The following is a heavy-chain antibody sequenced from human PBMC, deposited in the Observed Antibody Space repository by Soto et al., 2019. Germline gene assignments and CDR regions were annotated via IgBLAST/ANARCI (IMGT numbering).Heavy chain of an antibody. J-gene: IGHJ4*02. CDR1: GFTFSNYA. CDR3: SNWREGSADYFDS. V-gene: IGHV3-23*01. Sequence: GSLRLSCAASGFTFSNYAMSWARQTPGTGLEWVSAISASGGNAYYADPVKGRFTISRDNSKNTVYLQMNSLRAEDTAIYYCSNWREGSADYFDSWGQGTLVTVSS. CDR2: ISASGGNA.